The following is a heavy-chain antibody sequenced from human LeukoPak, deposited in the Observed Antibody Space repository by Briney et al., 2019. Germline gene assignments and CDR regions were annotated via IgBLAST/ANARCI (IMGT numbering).Heavy chain of an antibody. V-gene: IGHV4-38-2*01. CDR1: GGSIGSGYY. CDR3: ARVGAMDAFDI. Sequence: SETLSLTCAVSGGSIGSGYYWGWIRQPPGKGLEWIGSIYHSGSTYYNPSLKSRVTISVDTSKNQFSLKLSSVTAADTAVYYCARVGAMDAFDIWGQGTMVTVSS. CDR2: IYHSGST. D-gene: IGHD1-26*01. J-gene: IGHJ3*02.